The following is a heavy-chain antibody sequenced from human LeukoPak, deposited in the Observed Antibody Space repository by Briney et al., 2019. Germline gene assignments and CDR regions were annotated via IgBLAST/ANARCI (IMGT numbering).Heavy chain of an antibody. CDR1: GGTFSSYA. CDR2: IIPIFGTA. CDR3: AKGVVPAAMSGADS. Sequence: ASVKVSCKASGGTFSSYAISWVRQAPGQGLEWMGGIIPIFGTANYAQKFQGRVTITADESTSTAYMELSSLRAEDMAVYYCAKGVVPAAMSGADSWGQGTLVTVSS. D-gene: IGHD2-2*01. V-gene: IGHV1-69*13. J-gene: IGHJ4*02.